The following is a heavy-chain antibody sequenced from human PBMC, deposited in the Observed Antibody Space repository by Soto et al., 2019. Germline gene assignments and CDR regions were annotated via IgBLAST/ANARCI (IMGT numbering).Heavy chain of an antibody. CDR3: ARERHDYYDSSGYLDY. CDR1: GGTISSYT. CDR2: IIPILGIA. Sequence: SVKLSSKASGGTISSYTISWPRQDPGQGLEWMGRIIPILGIANYAQKFQGRVTITADKSTSTAYMELSSLRSEDTAVYYCARERHDYYDSSGYLDYWGQGTLVTVSS. D-gene: IGHD3-22*01. J-gene: IGHJ4*02. V-gene: IGHV1-69*04.